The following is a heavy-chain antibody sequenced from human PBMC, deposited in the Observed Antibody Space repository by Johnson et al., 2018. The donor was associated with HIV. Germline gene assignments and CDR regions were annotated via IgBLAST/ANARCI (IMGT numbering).Heavy chain of an antibody. D-gene: IGHD3-10*01. J-gene: IGHJ3*02. CDR1: EFTVSSNY. CDR3: ARAHYGSGSLDI. V-gene: IGHV3-53*01. Sequence: VQLVESGGGLIQPGGSLRLSCAASEFTVSSNYMSWVRQAPGKGLEWVSVIYRGGSTYYADSVKGRFTISRDNAKNSLYLQMNSLRAEDTAVYYCARAHYGSGSLDIWGQGTMVTVSS. CDR2: IYRGGST.